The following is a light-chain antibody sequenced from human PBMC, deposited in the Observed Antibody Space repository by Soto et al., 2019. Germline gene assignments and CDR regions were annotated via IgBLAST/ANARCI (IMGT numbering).Light chain of an antibody. CDR3: SSYASSSNPVV. V-gene: IGLV2-14*01. CDR2: EVS. J-gene: IGLJ2*01. Sequence: QSVLTQPASVSGSPGQSITISCTGTSSDVGGYNYVSWYQQHPGKAPKLMISEVSNRPSGVSNRFSGSKSGNTASLTISGLQAEDEAEYYCSSYASSSNPVVFGGGTKVTVL. CDR1: SSDVGGYNY.